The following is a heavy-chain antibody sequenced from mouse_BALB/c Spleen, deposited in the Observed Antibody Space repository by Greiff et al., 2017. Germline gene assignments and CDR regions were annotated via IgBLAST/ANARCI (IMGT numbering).Heavy chain of an antibody. J-gene: IGHJ2*01. D-gene: IGHD1-1*01. CDR2: ISTYYGDA. CDR3: ARASYGSSYVYFDY. V-gene: IGHV1S137*01. CDR1: GYTFTDYA. Sequence: QVQLKQSGAELVRPGVSVKISCKGSGYTFTDYAMHWVKQSHAKSLEWIGVISTYYGDASYNQKFKGKATMTVDKSSSTAYMELARLTSEDSAIYYCARASYGSSYVYFDYWGQGTTLTVSS.